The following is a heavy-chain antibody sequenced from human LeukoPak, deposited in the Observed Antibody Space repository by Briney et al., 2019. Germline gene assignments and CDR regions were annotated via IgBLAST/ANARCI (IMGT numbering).Heavy chain of an antibody. V-gene: IGHV1-8*01. Sequence: ASVKVSCKASGYTFTSYDINWVRQATGQGLEWMGWMNPNSGNTGYAQKFQGRVTMTRNTSISTAYMELSSLRSEDTAVYYYARAVGYCSSTSCYFWFDPWGQGTLVTVSS. J-gene: IGHJ5*02. D-gene: IGHD2-2*01. CDR2: MNPNSGNT. CDR1: GYTFTSYD. CDR3: ARAVGYCSSTSCYFWFDP.